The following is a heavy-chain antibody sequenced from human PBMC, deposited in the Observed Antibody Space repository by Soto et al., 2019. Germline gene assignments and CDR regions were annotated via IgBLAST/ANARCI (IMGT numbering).Heavy chain of an antibody. CDR2: IIPIFGTP. V-gene: IGHV1-69*01. J-gene: IGHJ4*02. CDR3: ARDRDDYGSGNYYNRIDF. Sequence: QVQLEQSGAEVKKPGSSVKVSCKASGGIFSTYAISWLRQAPGQGLEWMGGIIPIFGTPNYAQRFQGRVTITADESTSTAYMGLSRLRSEDTAVYYCARDRDDYGSGNYYNRIDFWGQGTLVTVSS. D-gene: IGHD3-10*01. CDR1: GGIFSTYA.